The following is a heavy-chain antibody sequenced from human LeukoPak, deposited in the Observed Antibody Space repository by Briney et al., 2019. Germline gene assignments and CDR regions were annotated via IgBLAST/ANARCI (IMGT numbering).Heavy chain of an antibody. D-gene: IGHD4-17*01. CDR3: AMTTVATYYYYMDD. J-gene: IGHJ6*03. CDR1: GGSISSYY. Sequence: SETLSLTCTVSGGSISSYYWSWIRQPPGKGLQWIGYIYYSGSTNYNPSLKSRVTISVDTSKNQFSLKLSSVTAADTAVYYCAMTTVATYYYYMDDWGKGTTVTVSS. V-gene: IGHV4-59*01. CDR2: IYYSGST.